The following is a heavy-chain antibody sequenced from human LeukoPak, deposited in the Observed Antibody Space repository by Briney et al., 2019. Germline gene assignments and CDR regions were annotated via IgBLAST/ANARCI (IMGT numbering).Heavy chain of an antibody. J-gene: IGHJ4*02. V-gene: IGHV1-2*02. CDR2: INPNRGGT. CDR1: GYTFPGYY. D-gene: IGHD1-26*01. Sequence: GASVKVSCKASGYTFPGYYMHWVRQAPGQGLEWMGWINPNRGGTNYAQKFQGRVTMTRDTSISTAYMELSRLRSDDTAVYYCTRGIMGASAFFFDFWGQGTLVTVSS. CDR3: TRGIMGASAFFFDF.